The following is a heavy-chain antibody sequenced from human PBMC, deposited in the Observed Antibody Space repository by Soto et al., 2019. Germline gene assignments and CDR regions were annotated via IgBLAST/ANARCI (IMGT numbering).Heavy chain of an antibody. D-gene: IGHD3-22*01. CDR1: GGSISSSNW. CDR2: IYHSGST. Sequence: QVQLQESGPGLVKPSGTLSLTCAVSGGSISSSNWWSWVRQPPGKGLEWMGEIYHSGSTNYNPSRKSRVTISVDKSKYQFSLKLSSVTAADTAVYYCARDTFSTYYYDSSGYYGGRGAFDIWGQGTMVTVSS. CDR3: ARDTFSTYYYDSSGYYGGRGAFDI. V-gene: IGHV4-4*02. J-gene: IGHJ3*02.